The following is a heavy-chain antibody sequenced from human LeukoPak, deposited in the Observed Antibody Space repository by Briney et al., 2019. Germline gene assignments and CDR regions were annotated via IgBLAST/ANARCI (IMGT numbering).Heavy chain of an antibody. Sequence: GGSLRPSCAASGFTFTNNFMSWVRQVPGKGLEWVANIKQDGSETTYADSVRGRFTIFRDNAKDSVYLQMNSLRAEDSATYYCVREGFYFFDFWGQGTLVTVSS. CDR2: IKQDGSET. CDR3: VREGFYFFDF. CDR1: GFTFTNNF. V-gene: IGHV3-7*01. J-gene: IGHJ4*01.